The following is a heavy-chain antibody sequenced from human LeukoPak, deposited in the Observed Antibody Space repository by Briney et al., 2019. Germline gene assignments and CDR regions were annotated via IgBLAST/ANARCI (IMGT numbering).Heavy chain of an antibody. CDR2: IYYSGST. D-gene: IGHD5-24*01. V-gene: IGHV4-59*01. CDR1: GGSISSYY. CDR3: ARGRWLQSP. Sequence: YPSQTLSLTCTVSGGSISSYYWSWIRQPPGKGLEWIGYIYYSGSTNYNPSLKSRVTISVDTSKNQFSLKLSSVTAADTAVYYCARGRWLQSPWGQGTLVTVSS. J-gene: IGHJ4*02.